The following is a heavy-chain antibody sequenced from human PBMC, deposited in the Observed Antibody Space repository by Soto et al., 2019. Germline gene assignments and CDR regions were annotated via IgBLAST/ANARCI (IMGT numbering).Heavy chain of an antibody. J-gene: IGHJ4*02. Sequence: QVQLVESGGGVVQPGRSLRLSCAASGFTFSSYAMHWVRQAPGKGLEWVAVISYDGSNKYYADSVKGRFTISRDNSKNTLYLQMISLRAEDTAVYYCAREYSGFDYWGQGTLVIVSS. CDR1: GFTFSSYA. V-gene: IGHV3-30-3*01. CDR2: ISYDGSNK. D-gene: IGHD1-26*01. CDR3: AREYSGFDY.